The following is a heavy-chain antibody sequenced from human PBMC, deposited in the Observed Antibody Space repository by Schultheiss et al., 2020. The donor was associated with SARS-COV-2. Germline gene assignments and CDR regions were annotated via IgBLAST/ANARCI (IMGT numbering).Heavy chain of an antibody. J-gene: IGHJ4*02. CDR3: ARNPPYYYDSSGYYADY. CDR1: GYTFTGYY. V-gene: IGHV1-2*06. D-gene: IGHD3-22*01. Sequence: ASVKVSCKASGYTFTGYYMHWVRQAPGQGLEWMGRINPNSGGTNYAQKFQGRVTMTRDTSISTAYMELSRLRSDDTAVYYCARNPPYYYDSSGYYADYWGQGSLVNVSS. CDR2: INPNSGGT.